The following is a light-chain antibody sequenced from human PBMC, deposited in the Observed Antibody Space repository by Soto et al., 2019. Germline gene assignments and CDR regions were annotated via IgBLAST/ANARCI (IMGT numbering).Light chain of an antibody. CDR3: QQRFSIPWT. J-gene: IGKJ1*01. CDR2: GAS. CDR1: QNMTRY. V-gene: IGKV1-39*01. Sequence: DIQMTQSPSSLSASVGDSVTITCRPSQNMTRYLNWFQQKPGKAPKLLIYGASSVQSGVQSRFSGSGSGADFTLTISSLQPEDFATYYWQQRFSIPWTCAQGTREEI.